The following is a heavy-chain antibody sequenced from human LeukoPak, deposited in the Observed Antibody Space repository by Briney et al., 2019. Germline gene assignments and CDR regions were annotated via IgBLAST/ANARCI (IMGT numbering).Heavy chain of an antibody. CDR2: INTASIYI. Sequence: PGGPLRLSCAASGFPFSSYSMNWVRQAPGKGLEWVASINTASIYITYADSVKGRFTIARDNAKSSLYLQMNSLRAEDTAVYYCARKVSSSSWQTTVAFDYWGQGTLVTVSS. V-gene: IGHV3-21*01. CDR3: ARKVSSSSWQTTVAFDY. D-gene: IGHD6-13*01. J-gene: IGHJ4*02. CDR1: GFPFSSYS.